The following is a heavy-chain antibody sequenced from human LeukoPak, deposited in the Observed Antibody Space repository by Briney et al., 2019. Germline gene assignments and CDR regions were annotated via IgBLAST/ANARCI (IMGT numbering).Heavy chain of an antibody. V-gene: IGHV3-48*02. D-gene: IGHD3-10*01. Sequence: GGSLRLSCAASGFTFSSYTMNWIRQAPGKGLEWVSSISPGGTMYYADSVKGRFTISRDNAKNSLYLQMNSQRHEDTAVYYCASQRGFDYWGQGALVTVSS. J-gene: IGHJ4*02. CDR2: ISPGGTM. CDR3: ASQRGFDY. CDR1: GFTFSSYT.